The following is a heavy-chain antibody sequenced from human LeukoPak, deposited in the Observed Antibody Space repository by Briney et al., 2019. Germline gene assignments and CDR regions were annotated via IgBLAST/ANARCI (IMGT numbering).Heavy chain of an antibody. Sequence: GGSLRLSCAASGFIFDDYSLNWVRQAPGKGLEWVGLISWDGTTTIYADSVKGRFTITRDNSKNSLYLQMTSLRSEDTALYYCAKDISGIVATATGFDYWGQGTQVTVSS. D-gene: IGHD2-15*01. J-gene: IGHJ4*02. CDR2: ISWDGTTT. CDR1: GFIFDDYS. V-gene: IGHV3-43*01. CDR3: AKDISGIVATATGFDY.